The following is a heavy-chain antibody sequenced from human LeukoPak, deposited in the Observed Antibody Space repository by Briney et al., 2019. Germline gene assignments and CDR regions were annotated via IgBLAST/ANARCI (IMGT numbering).Heavy chain of an antibody. J-gene: IGHJ4*02. Sequence: ASVKVSCKASGYTFTGYYMHWVRQAPGQGLEWMGWINPNSGGTNYAQKFQGRVTMTRDTSISTAYMELSRLRSDDTAVYYCARKVARGFGELLLNYWGQGTLVTVSS. V-gene: IGHV1-2*02. CDR1: GYTFTGYY. D-gene: IGHD3-10*01. CDR2: INPNSGGT. CDR3: ARKVARGFGELLLNY.